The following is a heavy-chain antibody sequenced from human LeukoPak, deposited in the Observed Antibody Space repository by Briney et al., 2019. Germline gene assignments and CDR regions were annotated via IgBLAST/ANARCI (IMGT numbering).Heavy chain of an antibody. J-gene: IGHJ3*02. CDR1: GGSFSGYY. CDR2: INHSGST. CDR3: ARYIPLPYCSGGSCYSVDAFDI. Sequence: SETLSLTCAVYGGSFSGYYWSWIRQPPGKGLEWIGEINHSGSTNYNPSLKSRVTISVDTSKNQFSLKLSSVTAADTAVYYCARYIPLPYCSGGSCYSVDAFDIWGQGTMVTVSS. D-gene: IGHD2-15*01. V-gene: IGHV4-34*01.